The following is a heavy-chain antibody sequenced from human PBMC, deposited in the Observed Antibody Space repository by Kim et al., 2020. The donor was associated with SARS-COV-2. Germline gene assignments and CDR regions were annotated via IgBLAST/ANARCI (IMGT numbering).Heavy chain of an antibody. CDR3: SGQPYGDYVFPFDP. Sequence: SETLSLTCTVSGGSISSSSYYWGWIRQPPGKGLEWIGSIYYSGSTYYNPSLKSRVTISVDTSKNQFSLKLSSVTAADTAVYYCSGQPYGDYVFPFDPWGQGTLVTVSS. CDR2: IYYSGST. D-gene: IGHD4-17*01. V-gene: IGHV4-39*01. CDR1: GGSISSSSYY. J-gene: IGHJ5*02.